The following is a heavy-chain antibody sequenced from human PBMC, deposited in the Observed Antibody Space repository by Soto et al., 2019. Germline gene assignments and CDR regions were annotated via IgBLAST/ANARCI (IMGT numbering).Heavy chain of an antibody. V-gene: IGHV1-69*01. CDR3: ARDEPLYYYGSGSYYNAFGY. Sequence: VQLVQSGAEVKKPGSSVKVSCKASGGTFSSYAISWVRQAPGQGLEWMGGIIPIFGTANYAQKFQGRVTITADESTSTAYMELSSLRSEDTAVYYCARDEPLYYYGSGSYYNAFGYWGQGTLVTVSS. CDR1: GGTFSSYA. J-gene: IGHJ4*02. D-gene: IGHD3-10*01. CDR2: IIPIFGTA.